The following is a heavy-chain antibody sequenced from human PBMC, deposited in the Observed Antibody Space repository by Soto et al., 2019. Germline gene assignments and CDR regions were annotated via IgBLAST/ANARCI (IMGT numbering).Heavy chain of an antibody. D-gene: IGHD5-12*01. J-gene: IGHJ3*02. V-gene: IGHV1-24*01. CDR1: GYTLTELS. CDR2: IDPEDGDT. Sequence: ASVKVSCKVSGYTLTELSMHWVRQAPGKGLEWMGGIDPEDGDTSYAQKFQGRVTMTEDTSISTAYMELSSLRSEDTAVYYCARGFSEGNFIVATEDAFDIWGQGTMVTVSS. CDR3: ARGFSEGNFIVATEDAFDI.